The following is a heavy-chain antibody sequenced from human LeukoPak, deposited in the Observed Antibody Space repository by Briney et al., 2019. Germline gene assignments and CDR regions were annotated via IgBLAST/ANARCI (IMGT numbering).Heavy chain of an antibody. CDR1: GGSISSYY. V-gene: IGHV4-59*01. J-gene: IGHJ6*03. CDR3: ARTATVTTSPYYYYYYYMDV. CDR2: IYYSGST. Sequence: PSETLSLTCTVSGGSISSYYWSWIRQPPGKGLEWIGYIYYSGSTNYNPSLKSRVTISVDTSKNQFSLKLSSVTAADTAVYYCARTATVTTSPYYYYYYYMDVWGKGTTVTISS. D-gene: IGHD4-17*01.